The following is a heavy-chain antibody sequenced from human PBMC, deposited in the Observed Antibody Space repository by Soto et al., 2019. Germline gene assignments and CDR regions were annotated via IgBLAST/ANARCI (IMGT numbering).Heavy chain of an antibody. V-gene: IGHV4-31*03. CDR1: GGSIGSGGYY. Sequence: PSETLSLTCTVSGGSIGSGGYYWSWIRQHPGKGLEWIGYIYYSGSTYYNPSLKSRVTISVDTSKNQFSLKLSPVTAADTAVYYCAREGYSYGYGYWGQGTLVTVSS. CDR2: IYYSGST. CDR3: AREGYSYGYGY. D-gene: IGHD5-18*01. J-gene: IGHJ4*02.